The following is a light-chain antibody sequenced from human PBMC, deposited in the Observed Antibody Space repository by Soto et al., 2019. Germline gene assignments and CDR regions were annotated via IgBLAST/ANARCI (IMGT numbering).Light chain of an antibody. CDR1: QSISSW. J-gene: IGKJ1*01. Sequence: DIQMTQSPSTLSASVGDRVTITCRARQSISSWLARYQQKPGKAPKLLIYDASSLESGVPSRFSGSGSGTEFTLTISSLQPDDFATYSCQQYNSYWTFGQGTKV. CDR3: QQYNSYWT. CDR2: DAS. V-gene: IGKV1-5*01.